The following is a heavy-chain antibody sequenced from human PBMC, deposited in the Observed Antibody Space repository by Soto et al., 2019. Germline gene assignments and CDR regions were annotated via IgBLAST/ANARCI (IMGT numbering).Heavy chain of an antibody. J-gene: IGHJ5*02. V-gene: IGHV3-33*01. CDR3: ASDEEASLDTLKEFDP. CDR2: IWYDGSNK. CDR1: GFTFSSYG. D-gene: IGHD5-18*01. Sequence: QVQLVESGGGVVQPGRSLRLSCAASGFTFSSYGMHWVRQAPGKGLEWVAVIWYDGSNKYYADSVKGRFTISRDNSDNSTYPRENTMRTVDTAMYYCASDEEASLDTLKEFDPWGQGTLVTVSS.